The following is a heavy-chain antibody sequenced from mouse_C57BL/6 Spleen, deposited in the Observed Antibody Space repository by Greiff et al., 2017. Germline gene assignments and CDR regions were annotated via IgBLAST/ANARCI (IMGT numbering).Heavy chain of an antibody. J-gene: IGHJ4*01. CDR1: GYSIPSGYY. CDR3: ERERPYYYAMDY. V-gene: IGHV3-6*01. CDR2: ISYDGSN. Sequence: EVKLEESGPGFVKPSQSLSLTCSVTGYSIPSGYYWNWIRQFPGNKLEWMGYISYDGSNNYNQSLKNRISITRDTSKNHVFLKLNSVTTEDTDTYYCERERPYYYAMDYSGQGISVTVSS. D-gene: IGHD1-2*01.